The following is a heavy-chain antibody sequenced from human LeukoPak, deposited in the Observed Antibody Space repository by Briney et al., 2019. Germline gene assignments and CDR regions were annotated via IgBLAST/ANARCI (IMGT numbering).Heavy chain of an antibody. J-gene: IGHJ5*02. CDR2: IIPIFGTA. CDR1: GGTFSSYA. Sequence: SVKVSCKASGGTFSSYAISWVRQAPGQGLEWMGGIIPIFGTANYAQMFQGRVTITADKSTSTAYMELSSLRSEDTAVYYCASEPRLEAATTAWFDPWGQGTLVTVSS. V-gene: IGHV1-69*06. D-gene: IGHD2-15*01. CDR3: ASEPRLEAATTAWFDP.